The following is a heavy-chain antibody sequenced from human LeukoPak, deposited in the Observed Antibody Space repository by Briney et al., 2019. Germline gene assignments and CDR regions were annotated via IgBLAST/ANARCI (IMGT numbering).Heavy chain of an antibody. CDR2: IYYSGST. D-gene: IGHD1-26*01. CDR1: GGSISSSSSYY. CDR3: ARQPRGAVLDY. J-gene: IGHJ4*02. Sequence: SETLSLTCTVSGGSISSSSSYYWGWIRQPPGKGLEWIGSIYYSGSTYYNPSLKSRVTISVDTSKNQFSLKLSSVTAADTAVYYCARQPRGAVLDYWGQGTLVTVSS. V-gene: IGHV4-39*01.